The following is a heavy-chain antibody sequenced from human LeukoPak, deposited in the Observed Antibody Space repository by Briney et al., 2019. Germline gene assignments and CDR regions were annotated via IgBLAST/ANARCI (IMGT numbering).Heavy chain of an antibody. CDR2: IIPIFGTA. Sequence: SVKVSCKASGGTFSSYAISWVRQAPGQGLEWMGGIIPIFGTANYAQKFQCRVTITADESTSTAYMELSSLRSEDTAVYYCARDQPYYDFWSGYYAAPLDYWGQGTLVTVSS. V-gene: IGHV1-69*13. CDR3: ARDQPYYDFWSGYYAAPLDY. D-gene: IGHD3-3*01. J-gene: IGHJ4*02. CDR1: GGTFSSYA.